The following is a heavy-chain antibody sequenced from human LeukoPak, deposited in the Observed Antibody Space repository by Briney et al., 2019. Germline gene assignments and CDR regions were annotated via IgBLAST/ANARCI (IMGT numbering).Heavy chain of an antibody. CDR1: GYTFTSYY. V-gene: IGHV1-2*02. CDR3: ATAPQTIAVAGYFDY. J-gene: IGHJ4*02. Sequence: ASVKVSCKASGYTFTSYYMHWVRQAPGQGLEWMGWINPNSGGTNYAQKFQGRVTMTEDTSTDTAYMELSSLRSEDTAVYYCATAPQTIAVAGYFDYWGQGTLVTVSS. D-gene: IGHD6-19*01. CDR2: INPNSGGT.